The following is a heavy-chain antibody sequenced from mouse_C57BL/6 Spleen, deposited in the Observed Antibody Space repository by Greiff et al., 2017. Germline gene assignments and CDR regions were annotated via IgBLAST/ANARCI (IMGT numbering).Heavy chain of an antibody. Sequence: VQLQQPGAELVRPGTSVKLSCKASGYTFTSYWMHWVKQRPGQGLEWIGVIDPSDSYTTYNPQVKGKDTLTVDTSSSTAYMLLSSLTSEDSAVYYCARRGIYYYGSNYAMDDWGQGTSVTVSS. CDR3: ARRGIYYYGSNYAMDD. J-gene: IGHJ4*01. D-gene: IGHD1-1*01. CDR2: IDPSDSYT. CDR1: GYTFTSYW. V-gene: IGHV1-59*01.